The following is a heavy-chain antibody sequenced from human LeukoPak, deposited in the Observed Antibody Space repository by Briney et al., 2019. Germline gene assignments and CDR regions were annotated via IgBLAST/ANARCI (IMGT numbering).Heavy chain of an antibody. J-gene: IGHJ5*02. V-gene: IGHV1-69*01. CDR3: ARDVSSSSGRHWFDP. CDR1: GGTFSSYA. D-gene: IGHD6-6*01. CDR2: IIPIFGTA. Sequence: SVKVSCKASGGTFSSYAISWVRQAPGEGREWMGGIIPIFGTANYAQKFHGRVTITADESTRTAYMELTSLRSEDTAVYYCARDVSSSSGRHWFDPXGQGTLVTVSS.